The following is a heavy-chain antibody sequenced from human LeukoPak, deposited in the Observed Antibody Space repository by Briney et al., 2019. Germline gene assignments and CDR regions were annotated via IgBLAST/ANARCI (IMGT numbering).Heavy chain of an antibody. J-gene: IGHJ3*01. Sequence: GGSLRLSCAASGFTFSHYGMHWVRQAPGKGLAWVAFIWRDGSQKHYADSVQGRVTISRDNSNNMVYLQMNSPRPEDTALYYCAKNFGDTFDVWGQATMVTVSS. CDR2: IWRDGSQK. CDR3: AKNFGDTFDV. V-gene: IGHV3-30*02. CDR1: GFTFSHYG. D-gene: IGHD3-3*01.